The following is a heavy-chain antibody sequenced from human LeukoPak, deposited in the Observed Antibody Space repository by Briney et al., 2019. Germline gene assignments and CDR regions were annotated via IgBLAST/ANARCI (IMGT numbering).Heavy chain of an antibody. J-gene: IGHJ4*02. V-gene: IGHV1-69*01. CDR1: GGTFSNYA. D-gene: IGHD6-13*01. CDR2: IIPIFGTA. CDR3: ARDLGYSSSWYVFDY. Sequence: SVKVSCKASGGTFSNYAINWVRQAPGPGLEWMGGIIPIFGTANYAQKFQGRVTITADESTRTAYMELSSLRSEDTAVYYCARDLGYSSSWYVFDYWGQGTLVTVSS.